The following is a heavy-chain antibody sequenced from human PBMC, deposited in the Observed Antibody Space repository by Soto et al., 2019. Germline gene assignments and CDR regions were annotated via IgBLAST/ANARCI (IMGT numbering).Heavy chain of an antibody. V-gene: IGHV4-39*01. D-gene: IGHD3-22*01. CDR2: IYHTGNT. CDR3: ARDYYDSSDYTTNWFDP. CDR1: GGSISNSPYY. J-gene: IGHJ5*02. Sequence: SETLSLTCTVSGGSISNSPYYWAWIRQPPGNGLEGIGSIYHTGNTYYNPSLRSRVTISVDTSKNQFSLKLTSVTAADTAVYYFARDYYDSSDYTTNWFDPWGQGTLVTVS.